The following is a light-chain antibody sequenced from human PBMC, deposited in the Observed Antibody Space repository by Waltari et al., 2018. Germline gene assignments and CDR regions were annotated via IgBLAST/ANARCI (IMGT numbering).Light chain of an antibody. V-gene: IGLV2-14*03. Sequence: QSALTQPASVSGSPGQSITISCTGTSSDVGGYNYVSWYQQHPGKAPKLMIYDVSNRPSGVSNGFAGSKSGNTASRTISGLQAEDEATYYCSSYTGRYTLMFGGGTKVTVL. CDR3: SSYTGRYTLM. J-gene: IGLJ3*02. CDR1: SSDVGGYNY. CDR2: DVS.